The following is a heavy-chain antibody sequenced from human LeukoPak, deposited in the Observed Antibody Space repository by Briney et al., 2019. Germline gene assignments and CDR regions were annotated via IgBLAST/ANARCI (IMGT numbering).Heavy chain of an antibody. Sequence: SETLSLTCSVSGGSISTYFWSWIRQPPGRGLEWIAYIYYNVNTSYNPSLKSRVTISVDTSKNQFSLKLSSATAADTAMYYCARMTGNYLTGYYFDYWGQGTPVTVSS. CDR3: ARMTGNYLTGYYFDY. V-gene: IGHV4-59*01. CDR1: GGSISTYF. D-gene: IGHD1-7*01. J-gene: IGHJ4*02. CDR2: IYYNVNT.